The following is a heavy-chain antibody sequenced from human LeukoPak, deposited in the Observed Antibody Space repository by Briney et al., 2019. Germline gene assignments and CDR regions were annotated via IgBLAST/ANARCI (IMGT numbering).Heavy chain of an antibody. CDR2: INPNSGGT. Sequence: GASVRVSCKASGYTFTGYYMHWVRQAPGQGLEWMGWINPNSGGTNYAQKFQGRVTMTRDTSISTAYMELSRLRSDDTAVYYCARGPYCSSTSCSPMDVWGKGTTVTVSS. V-gene: IGHV1-2*02. CDR3: ARGPYCSSTSCSPMDV. CDR1: GYTFTGYY. D-gene: IGHD2-2*01. J-gene: IGHJ6*03.